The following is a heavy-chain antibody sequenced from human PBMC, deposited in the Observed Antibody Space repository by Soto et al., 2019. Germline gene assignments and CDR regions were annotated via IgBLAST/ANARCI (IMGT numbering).Heavy chain of an antibody. V-gene: IGHV1-58*01. D-gene: IGHD2-15*01. CDR3: AGRYCSGGSCYNYYGLDV. CDR1: GFTFTSSA. J-gene: IGHJ6*02. Sequence: ASVKVSCKASGFTFTSSAVQWVQQARGQRLEWIGWIVVGNGNTNYAQKFQERVTITRDMSTSTAYMELRSLRSEDTAVYYCAGRYCSGGSCYNYYGLDVWGQGTTVTVSS. CDR2: IVVGNGNT.